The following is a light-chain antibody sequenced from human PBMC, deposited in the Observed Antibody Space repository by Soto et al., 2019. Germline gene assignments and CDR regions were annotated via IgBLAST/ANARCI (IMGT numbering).Light chain of an antibody. CDR3: QSYDSSLSGYYV. Sequence: QSVLTQPPSVSVAPGQRVTISCTGSSSNIGAGYDVHWYQQLPGTAPKLLIYVNSNRPSGVPDRFSGSKSGTSASLAITGLQAEDEADYYCQSYDSSLSGYYVFGTGTKVTVL. V-gene: IGLV1-40*01. J-gene: IGLJ1*01. CDR2: VNS. CDR1: SSNIGAGYD.